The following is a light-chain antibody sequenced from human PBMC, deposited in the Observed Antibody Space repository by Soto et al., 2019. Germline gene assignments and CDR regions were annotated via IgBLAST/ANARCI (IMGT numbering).Light chain of an antibody. CDR1: HSVTRC. CDR3: QQYGSSPIT. V-gene: IGKV3-20*01. J-gene: IGKJ5*01. CDR2: DAS. Sequence: EILLTQSPATLSLSPGERATLSCRASHSVTRCVAWYQQKPGQAPRLLISDASARATGIPDRFSGSGSETDFSLTINRLEPEDFAVYLCQQYGSSPITFGQGTRLEIK.